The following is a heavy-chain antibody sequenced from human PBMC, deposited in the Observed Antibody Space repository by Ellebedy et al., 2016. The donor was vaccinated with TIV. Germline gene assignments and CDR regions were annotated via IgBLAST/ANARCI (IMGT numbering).Heavy chain of an antibody. CDR3: ARDQVYGIQLWFDY. CDR2: IVVGSGHT. J-gene: IGHJ4*02. CDR1: RFTFTSST. D-gene: IGHD5-18*01. V-gene: IGHV1-58*02. Sequence: AASVKVSCKASRFTFTSSTMQWVRQARGQRLEWIGWIVVGSGHTNYAQKFQERVTITRDMSTTTAYMELSSLRSEDTAVYYCARDQVYGIQLWFDYWGQGTLVTVSS.